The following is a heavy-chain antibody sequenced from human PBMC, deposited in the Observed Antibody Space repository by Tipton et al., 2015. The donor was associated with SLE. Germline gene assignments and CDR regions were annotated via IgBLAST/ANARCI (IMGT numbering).Heavy chain of an antibody. CDR2: ISDSGGNT. V-gene: IGHV3-23*01. CDR1: GFTFSSYA. D-gene: IGHD6-6*01. CDR3: AKDQSSYYYYMDV. J-gene: IGHJ6*03. Sequence: SLRLSCAASGFTFSSYAMNWVRQAPGKGLEWVSAISDSGGNTYYADSVKGRFTISRDNSRNTLYLQMNSLRAEDTAVYYCAKDQSSYYYYMDVWGKGTTVTVSS.